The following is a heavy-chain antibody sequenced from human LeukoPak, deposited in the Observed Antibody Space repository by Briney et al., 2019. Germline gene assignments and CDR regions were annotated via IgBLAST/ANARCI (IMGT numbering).Heavy chain of an antibody. Sequence: SETLSLTCTVSGGSISSSSYYWGWIRQPPGKGLEWIGSIYYSGSTYYNPSLKSRITISVDTPKNQISLKVGSVTAADTAVYYCARAYDVLTGYSIWGQGTLVTVSS. CDR3: ARAYDVLTGYSI. CDR1: GGSISSSSYY. CDR2: IYYSGST. D-gene: IGHD3-9*01. J-gene: IGHJ4*02. V-gene: IGHV4-39*01.